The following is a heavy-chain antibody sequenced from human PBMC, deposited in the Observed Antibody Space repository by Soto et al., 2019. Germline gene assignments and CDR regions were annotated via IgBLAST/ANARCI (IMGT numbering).Heavy chain of an antibody. J-gene: IGHJ4*02. V-gene: IGHV3-30-3*01. CDR1: GFTFRSYA. D-gene: IGHD2-2*01. Sequence: QVQLVESGGGVVQPGTSVRLSCGASGFTFRSYAMHWVRQAPGKGLEWVAVTSPDGNKKVYGDSVKGRFTISRDNSKSALYLQMNSLRPDDTAIYYCARDPVPSAPDYVDCWGQGTLVTVSS. CDR2: TSPDGNKK. CDR3: ARDPVPSAPDYVDC.